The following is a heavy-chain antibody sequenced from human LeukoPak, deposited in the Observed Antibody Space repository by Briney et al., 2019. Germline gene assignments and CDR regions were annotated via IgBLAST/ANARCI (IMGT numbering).Heavy chain of an antibody. CDR2: IIPIFGTA. CDR1: GGTFSSYA. CDR3: VRDGDLRLNY. D-gene: IGHD4-17*01. Sequence: ASVKVSCKASGGTFSSYAISWVRQAPGQGLEWMGGIIPIFGTANYAQKFQGRVTITADESTSTAYMELSSLRSEDTAVYYCVRDGDLRLNYWGQGTLVTVSS. V-gene: IGHV1-69*01. J-gene: IGHJ4*02.